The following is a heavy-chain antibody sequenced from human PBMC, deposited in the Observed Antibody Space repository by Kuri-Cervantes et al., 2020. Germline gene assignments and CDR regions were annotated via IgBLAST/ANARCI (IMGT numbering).Heavy chain of an antibody. J-gene: IGHJ4*02. CDR1: GFTFSSYS. CDR2: ISSSSSTI. V-gene: IGHV3-48*01. D-gene: IGHD3-22*01. CDR3: ARSPRYDSSGYRDYFDY. Sequence: GESLKISCAASGFTFSSYSMNWVRQAPGKGLEWVSYISSSSSTIYYADSVKGRFTISRDNAKNSLYLQMNSLRAEDTAVYYCARSPRYDSSGYRDYFDYWGQGTLVTVSS.